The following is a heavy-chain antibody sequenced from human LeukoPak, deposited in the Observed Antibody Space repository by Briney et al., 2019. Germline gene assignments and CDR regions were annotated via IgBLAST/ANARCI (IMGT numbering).Heavy chain of an antibody. D-gene: IGHD3-10*01. CDR2: ISISSTTI. CDR3: VRDRDASGRGFDY. J-gene: IGHJ4*02. Sequence: QPGESLDLSCAASGFTLSTYSMNWVRPAPGKGLEWVSYISISSTTIHYADSVRGRFTISRDNAKNSLYLQMNSLRDEDTAVYYCVRDRDASGRGFDYWGQGTLVTVSS. CDR1: GFTLSTYS. V-gene: IGHV3-48*02.